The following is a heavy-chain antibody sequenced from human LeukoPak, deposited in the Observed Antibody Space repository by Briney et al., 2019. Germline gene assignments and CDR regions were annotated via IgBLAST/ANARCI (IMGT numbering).Heavy chain of an antibody. CDR2: IYHSGST. Sequence: SETLSLTCTVSGYSISSGYYWGWIRQPPGKGLEWIGSIYHSGSTYYNPSLKSRVTISVDTSKNQFSLRLSSVTAADTAVYYCARTAYCGGDCYLRPYYYYYMDVWGKGTTVTISS. J-gene: IGHJ6*03. V-gene: IGHV4-38-2*02. CDR1: GYSISSGYY. CDR3: ARTAYCGGDCYLRPYYYYYMDV. D-gene: IGHD2-21*02.